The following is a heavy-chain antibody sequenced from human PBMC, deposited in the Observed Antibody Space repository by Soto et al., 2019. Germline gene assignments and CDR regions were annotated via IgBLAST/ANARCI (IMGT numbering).Heavy chain of an antibody. D-gene: IGHD6-13*01. J-gene: IGHJ4*02. V-gene: IGHV4-39*02. Sequence: SETLSLTCTVSGGSFSSSSYYWGWIRQPPGKGLEWIGSIYYSGSTYYNPSLKSRVTMSVDTSKNHFSLKLTSVTAADTAVYYCARPGGSGWFYFDSWGQGSLVTVSS. CDR2: IYYSGST. CDR3: ARPGGSGWFYFDS. CDR1: GGSFSSSSYY.